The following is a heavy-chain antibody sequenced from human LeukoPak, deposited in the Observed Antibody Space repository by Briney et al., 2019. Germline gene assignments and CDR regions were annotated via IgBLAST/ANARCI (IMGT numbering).Heavy chain of an antibody. D-gene: IGHD5-18*01. V-gene: IGHV1-2*02. J-gene: IGHJ4*02. Sequence: ASVKVSCKASGYTFTGYYMHWVRQAPGQGLEWMGWINPNSGGTNYAQKFQGRVTMTRDTSISTAYMELSRLRSDDTAVYYCARVPQYSYGYFDYWGQGTLVTVSS. CDR1: GYTFTGYY. CDR3: ARVPQYSYGYFDY. CDR2: INPNSGGT.